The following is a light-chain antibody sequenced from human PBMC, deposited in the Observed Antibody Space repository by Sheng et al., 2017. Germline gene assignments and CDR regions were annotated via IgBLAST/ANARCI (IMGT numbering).Light chain of an antibody. CDR1: QYISNY. CDR2: DAS. V-gene: IGKV3-15*01. Sequence: EIVMTQSPATLSVSPGERATLSCRASQYISNYLAWYQQKPGQVPRLLIYDASTRATGIPARVXGSGSGTDFTLTISSLQSEDFAVYYCQLYNNWPITFGQGTRLEIK. CDR3: QLYNNWPIT. J-gene: IGKJ5*01.